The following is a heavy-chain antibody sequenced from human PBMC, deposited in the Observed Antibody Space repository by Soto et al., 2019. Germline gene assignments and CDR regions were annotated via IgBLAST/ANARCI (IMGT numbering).Heavy chain of an antibody. D-gene: IGHD3-10*01. CDR3: ATDYLYYGEGVEF. CDR1: GFIFSNNA. CDR2: LSDDGTKT. J-gene: IGHJ1*01. Sequence: QVQLAESGGGVVQPGASLRLSCVASGFIFSNNALHWVRQAPGKGLEWLAGLSDDGTKTYYAESVKGRFTISRDNSKSTMLLQMSGLRPDDTAVYYCATDYLYYGEGVEFWGPGTLLTVSS. V-gene: IGHV3-30-3*01.